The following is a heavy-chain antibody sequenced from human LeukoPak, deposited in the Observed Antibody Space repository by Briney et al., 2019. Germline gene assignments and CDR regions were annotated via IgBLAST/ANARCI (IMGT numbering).Heavy chain of an antibody. D-gene: IGHD3-3*01. V-gene: IGHV3-21*01. CDR3: ARDALYDFWSGYHPGSGAFDI. Sequence: GGSLRLSCAASGFTFSSYSMNWVRQAPGKGLEWVSSISSSSSYIYYADSVKGRFTISRDDAKNSLYLQMNSLRAEDTAVYYCARDALYDFWSGYHPGSGAFDIWGQGTMVTVSS. J-gene: IGHJ3*02. CDR1: GFTFSSYS. CDR2: ISSSSSYI.